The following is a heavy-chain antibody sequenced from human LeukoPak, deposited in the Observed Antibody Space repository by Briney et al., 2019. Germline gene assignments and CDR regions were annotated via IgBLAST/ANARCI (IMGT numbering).Heavy chain of an antibody. CDR3: AILGAAMATITYHRFDL. J-gene: IGHJ2*01. CDR1: GGSISSYY. Sequence: SETLSLTCTVSGGSISSYYWSWIRQPAGKGLEWIVRIYTSGSTNYNPSLKSRVTMSVDTSKNQFSLKLSSVTAADTAVYYCAILGAAMATITYHRFDLWGRGTLVTVSS. V-gene: IGHV4-4*07. CDR2: IYTSGST. D-gene: IGHD5-24*01.